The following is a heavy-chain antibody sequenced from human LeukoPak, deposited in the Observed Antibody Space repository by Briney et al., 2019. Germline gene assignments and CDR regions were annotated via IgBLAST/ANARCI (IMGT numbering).Heavy chain of an antibody. CDR1: GYGFTSCW. CDR2: IYTGRCDT. J-gene: IGHJ4*02. D-gene: IGHD5-24*01. V-gene: IGHV5-51*01. CDR3: ARSVREIATIPYFDY. Sequence: GAALQISFKGSGYGFTSCWIGWGRRKPGKGGGWRGSIYTGRCDTNYSPSFQGQVTISADKSISTAYLQWSSLNASDTAMYYSARSVREIATIPYFDYWGQGTLVTVSS.